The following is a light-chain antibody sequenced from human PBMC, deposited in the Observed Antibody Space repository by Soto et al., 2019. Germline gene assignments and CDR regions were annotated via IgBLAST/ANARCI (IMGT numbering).Light chain of an antibody. J-gene: IGLJ2*01. V-gene: IGLV2-11*01. Sequence: QSVLTQPRSVSGSPGQSVTISCTGTSSDVGGYNYVSWYQQHPGKAPKLMIYDVSQRPSGVPDRFSGSKSGNTASLTISGLRDEDEADYYCCSYAGSPFFFGGGTKLTVL. CDR2: DVS. CDR3: CSYAGSPFF. CDR1: SSDVGGYNY.